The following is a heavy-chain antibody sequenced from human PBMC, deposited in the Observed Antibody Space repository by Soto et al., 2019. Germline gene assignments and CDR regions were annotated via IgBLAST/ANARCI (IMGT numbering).Heavy chain of an antibody. CDR2: IYSSGNA. CDR1: GGTISGYY. V-gene: IGHV4-4*07. Sequence: SETLSLTCSVSGGTISGYYWTWIRQPAGKGLEWIGRIYSSGNAKYNPSLQSRVTMPLDTSNNQFSLRLTSVTAADTAVYYCARGQRFSDWFDPWGQGTLVTVSS. J-gene: IGHJ5*02. D-gene: IGHD3-3*01. CDR3: ARGQRFSDWFDP.